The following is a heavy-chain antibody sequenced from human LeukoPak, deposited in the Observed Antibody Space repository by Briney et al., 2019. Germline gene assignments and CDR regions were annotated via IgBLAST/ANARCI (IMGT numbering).Heavy chain of an antibody. Sequence: SETLSLTCGVYGGSFSGYFLSWIRQPPGKGLEWIGEINNSGSTNYNPSLKSRVTISVDTSKNHFSLKVTSVTAAATAVYYCARGRWNGDSEYWGQGTLVTVSS. V-gene: IGHV4-34*01. J-gene: IGHJ4*02. CDR2: INNSGST. CDR1: GGSFSGYF. D-gene: IGHD1-1*01. CDR3: ARGRWNGDSEY.